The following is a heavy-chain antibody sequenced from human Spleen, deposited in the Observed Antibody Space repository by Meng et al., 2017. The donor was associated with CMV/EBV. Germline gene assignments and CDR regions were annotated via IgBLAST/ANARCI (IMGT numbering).Heavy chain of an antibody. Sequence: GESLKISCAASGFTFSSYAMSWVRQAPGKGLQWVSAISGSGGGTYSADSVKGRFTISRDNSKNTLYLQMNSLRAEDTAVYYCAKAGCTSTNCYYYDIWGRGTMVTVSS. CDR1: GFTFSSYA. CDR2: ISGSGGGT. D-gene: IGHD2-2*01. CDR3: AKAGCTSTNCYYYDI. J-gene: IGHJ3*02. V-gene: IGHV3-23*01.